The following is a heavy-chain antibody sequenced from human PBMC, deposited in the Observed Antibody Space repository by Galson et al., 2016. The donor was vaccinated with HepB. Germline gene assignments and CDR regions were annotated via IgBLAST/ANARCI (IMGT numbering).Heavy chain of an antibody. CDR2: IGGSGGDT. CDR1: GLTFSRSA. V-gene: IGHV3-23*01. D-gene: IGHD3/OR15-3a*01. J-gene: IGHJ6*02. Sequence: SLRLSCAASGLTFSRSAMTWFRQAPGKGLEWVSSIGGSGGDTFYRESVKGRFTISRDNSKKTLFLQMSSLRVEDTGAYYCANLSWTDGHSYYGVDVWGQGTTVTVSS. CDR3: ANLSWTDGHSYYGVDV.